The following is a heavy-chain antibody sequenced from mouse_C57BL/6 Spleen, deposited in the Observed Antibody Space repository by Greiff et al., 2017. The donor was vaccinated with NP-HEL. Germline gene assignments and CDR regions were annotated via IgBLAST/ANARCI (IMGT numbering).Heavy chain of an antibody. D-gene: IGHD4-1*01. CDR2: IDPETGGT. Sequence: QVQLKQSGAELVRPGASVTLSCKASGYTFTDYEMHWVKQTPVHGLEWIGAIDPETGGTAYNQKFKGKAILTADKSSSTAYMELRSLTSEDSAVYYCTGTGDWYFDVWGTGTTVTVSS. CDR3: TGTGDWYFDV. V-gene: IGHV1-15*01. CDR1: GYTFTDYE. J-gene: IGHJ1*03.